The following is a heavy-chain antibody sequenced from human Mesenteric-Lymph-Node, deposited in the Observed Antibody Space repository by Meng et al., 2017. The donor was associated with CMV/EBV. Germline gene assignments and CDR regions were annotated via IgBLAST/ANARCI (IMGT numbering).Heavy chain of an antibody. CDR3: ARETDCSSTSCYEQYYYYGIDV. V-gene: IGHV1-18*01. J-gene: IGHJ6*02. Sequence: ASVKVSCKASGYTFTSYGITWVRQAPGQGLEWMGWISPYNGNTNYAQMLQGRVTMTTDTSTSTAYMELRSLRADDTAVYYCARETDCSSTSCYEQYYYYGIDVWGQGTTVTVSS. CDR1: GYTFTSYG. D-gene: IGHD2-2*01. CDR2: ISPYNGNT.